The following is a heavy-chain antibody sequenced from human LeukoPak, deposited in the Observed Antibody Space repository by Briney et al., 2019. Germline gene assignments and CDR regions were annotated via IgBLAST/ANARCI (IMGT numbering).Heavy chain of an antibody. V-gene: IGHV1-46*01. CDR1: GYTFTSYY. Sequence: ASVKVSCKASGYTFTSYYMHWVRQAPGQGLEWMGIINPSGGSTSYAQKFQGRVTMTRDTSTSTVYMELSSLRSEDTAVYYRARAAMVTQDYYYGMDVWGQGTTVTVSS. CDR3: ARAAMVTQDYYYGMDV. CDR2: INPSGGST. D-gene: IGHD5-18*01. J-gene: IGHJ6*02.